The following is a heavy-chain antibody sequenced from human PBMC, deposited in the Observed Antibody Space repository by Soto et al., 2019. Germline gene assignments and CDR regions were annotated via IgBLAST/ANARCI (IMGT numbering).Heavy chain of an antibody. CDR2: ISLYSDGT. Sequence: GAPAKVSCKTSGYTFSNYGITWVRQAPGQPLEWLGWISLYSDGTNYAQKFQGRVSMTTDTSTTTAYMELRSLRSDDTAVYYCARVVPGAEAWFGPWGQGTLVTVSS. CDR1: GYTFSNYG. V-gene: IGHV1-18*01. J-gene: IGHJ5*02. D-gene: IGHD2-2*01. CDR3: ARVVPGAEAWFGP.